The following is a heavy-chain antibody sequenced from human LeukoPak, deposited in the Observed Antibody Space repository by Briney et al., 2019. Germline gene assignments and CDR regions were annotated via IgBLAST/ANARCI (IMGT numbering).Heavy chain of an antibody. D-gene: IGHD6-13*01. Sequence: PSETLSLTCTVSGGSSSCYYWIWIPQPHGKGLEWIRNLYYSGSTNYNPSPKSRVAISVDASKNQFSLQLSSVTAADTAVYYCARISPLIDTSSQEGLSAYYYYYYFMDVWGKGTTVTVSS. CDR2: LYYSGST. J-gene: IGHJ6*03. V-gene: IGHV4-59*01. CDR3: ARISPLIDTSSQEGLSAYYYYYYFMDV. CDR1: GGSSSCYY.